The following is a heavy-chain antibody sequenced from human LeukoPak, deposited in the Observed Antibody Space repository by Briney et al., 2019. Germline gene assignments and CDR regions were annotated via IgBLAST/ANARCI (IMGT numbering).Heavy chain of an antibody. CDR2: ISPYKGNT. CDR1: GYSFTTYG. Sequence: APVKPSRKPSGYSFTTYGLMWVRQAPGQGLEWMGWISPYKGNTNYVQNLQGRVTMTTDTSTSTAYMELRSLRSDDTAVYYCARDVGGPGGDCDYWGEGKLVTVSS. D-gene: IGHD3-10*01. CDR3: ARDVGGPGGDCDY. J-gene: IGHJ4*02. V-gene: IGHV1-18*01.